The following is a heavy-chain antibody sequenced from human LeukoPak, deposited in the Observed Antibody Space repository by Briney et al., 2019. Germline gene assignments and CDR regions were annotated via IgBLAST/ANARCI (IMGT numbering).Heavy chain of an antibody. J-gene: IGHJ5*02. D-gene: IGHD2-2*01. CDR2: IYSSGGT. Sequence: PSETLSLTCTVSGGSISSYYWSWIRQPAGKGLEWIGRIYSSGGTDYNPSLKSRVTISVDTSKNQFSLKLSSVTAADTAVYYCVGVPADNGGSDWFDPWGQGTLVTVSS. CDR3: VGVPADNGGSDWFDP. CDR1: GGSISSYY. V-gene: IGHV4-4*07.